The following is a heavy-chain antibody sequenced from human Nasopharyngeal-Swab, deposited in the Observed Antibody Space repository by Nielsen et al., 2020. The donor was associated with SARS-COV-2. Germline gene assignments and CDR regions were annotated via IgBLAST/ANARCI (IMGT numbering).Heavy chain of an antibody. CDR1: GGTFSSYA. Sequence: SGKVSCKASGGTFSSYAISWVRQAAGQGLEWMGGIIPIFGTANYAQKFQSRVTITADESTSTAYMELSSLRSEDTAVYYCARIAIGMIVVASYYGMDVWGQGTTVTVSS. CDR3: ARIAIGMIVVASYYGMDV. V-gene: IGHV1-69*13. J-gene: IGHJ6*02. D-gene: IGHD3-22*01. CDR2: IIPIFGTA.